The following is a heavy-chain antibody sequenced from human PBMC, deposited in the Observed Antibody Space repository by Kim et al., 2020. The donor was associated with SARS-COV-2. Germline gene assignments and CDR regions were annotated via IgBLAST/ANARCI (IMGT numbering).Heavy chain of an antibody. CDR1: GGSISSYY. CDR2: IYYSGST. D-gene: IGHD3-9*01. Sequence: SETLSLTCTVSGGSISSYYWSWIRQPPGKGLEWIGYIYYSGSTNYNPSLKSRVTISVDTSKNQFSLKLSSVTAADTAVYYCARTGPYDILTGIVSGGYFDYWGQGTLVTVSS. J-gene: IGHJ4*02. CDR3: ARTGPYDILTGIVSGGYFDY. V-gene: IGHV4-59*01.